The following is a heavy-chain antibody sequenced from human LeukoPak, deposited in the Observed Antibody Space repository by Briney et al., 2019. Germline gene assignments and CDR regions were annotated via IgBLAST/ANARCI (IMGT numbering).Heavy chain of an antibody. CDR2: ISSSSSYI. V-gene: IGHV3-21*01. Sequence: GGSLRLSCAASGFTLSSYAMSWVRQAPGKGLEWVSSISSSSSYIYYADSVKGRFTISRDNAKNSLYLQMNSLRAEDTAVYYCAREYSSSRYFDYWGQGTLVTVSS. CDR3: AREYSSSRYFDY. D-gene: IGHD6-13*01. J-gene: IGHJ4*02. CDR1: GFTLSSYA.